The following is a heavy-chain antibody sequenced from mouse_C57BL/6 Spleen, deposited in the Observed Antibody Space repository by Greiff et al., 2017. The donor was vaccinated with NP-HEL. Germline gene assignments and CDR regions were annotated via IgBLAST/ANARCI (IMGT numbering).Heavy chain of an antibody. CDR2: IWSDGST. V-gene: IGHV2-6-1*01. J-gene: IGHJ4*01. D-gene: IGHD1-1*01. Sequence: VKLMESGPGLVAPSQSLSITCTVSGFSLTSYGVHWVRQPPGKGLEWLVVIWSDGSTTYNSALKSRLSISKDNSKSQVFLKMNSLQTDDTAMYYCARHGGGRDAMDYWGQGTSVTVSS. CDR1: GFSLTSYG. CDR3: ARHGGGRDAMDY.